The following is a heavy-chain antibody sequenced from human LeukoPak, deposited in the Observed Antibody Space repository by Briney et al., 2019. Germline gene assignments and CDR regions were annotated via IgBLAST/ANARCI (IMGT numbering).Heavy chain of an antibody. D-gene: IGHD6-6*01. CDR3: ARQYNSSGHAGY. CDR1: GYSISSGYY. Sequence: SETLSLTCTVSGYSISSGYYWGWIRQPPGKGLEWIGNIHHSGSTYYNPSLKSRVTISVDTSKNQFSLKLSSVTAADTAVYYCARQYNSSGHAGYWGQGTLVTVSS. V-gene: IGHV4-38-2*02. CDR2: IHHSGST. J-gene: IGHJ4*02.